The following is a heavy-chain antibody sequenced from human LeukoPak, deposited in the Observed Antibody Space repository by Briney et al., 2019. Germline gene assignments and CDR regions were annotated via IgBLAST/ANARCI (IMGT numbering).Heavy chain of an antibody. CDR1: GYTLTGYY. CDR3: ARGGYSSSWYEDY. Sequence: ASVKVSCKASGYTLTGYYMHWVRQAPGQGLEWMGWINPNSGGTNYAQKFQGRVTMTRDTSISTAYMELSRLRSDDTAVYYCARGGYSSSWYEDYWGQGTLVTVSS. D-gene: IGHD6-13*01. CDR2: INPNSGGT. J-gene: IGHJ4*02. V-gene: IGHV1-2*02.